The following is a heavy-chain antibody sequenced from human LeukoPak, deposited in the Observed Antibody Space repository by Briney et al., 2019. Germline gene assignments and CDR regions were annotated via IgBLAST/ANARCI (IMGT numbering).Heavy chain of an antibody. CDR3: AKINQPYAMIPPAAMDY. J-gene: IGHJ4*02. CDR2: ISSSSSTI. V-gene: IGHV3-48*04. Sequence: PGGSLRLSCAASGFTFSSYSMNWVRQAPGKGLEWVSYISSSSSTIYYADSVKGRFTISRDNAKNSLYLQMNGPRVEDTAVYYCAKINQPYAMIPPAAMDYWGQGILVTVSS. CDR1: GFTFSSYS. D-gene: IGHD2-2*01.